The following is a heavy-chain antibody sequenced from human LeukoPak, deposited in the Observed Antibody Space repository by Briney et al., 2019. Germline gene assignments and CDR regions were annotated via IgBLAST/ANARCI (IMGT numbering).Heavy chain of an antibody. CDR2: IYYSGST. CDR1: GGSISSYY. V-gene: IGHV4-59*01. J-gene: IGHJ6*03. CDR3: ARRQMAARFGFMDV. Sequence: SETLSLTCTVSGGSISSYYWSWIRQPPGKGLEWIGYIYYSGSTNYNPSLKSRVTISVDTSKNQFSLKLSSVTAADTGVYYCARRQMAARFGFMDVWGKGTTVTVSS. D-gene: IGHD6-6*01.